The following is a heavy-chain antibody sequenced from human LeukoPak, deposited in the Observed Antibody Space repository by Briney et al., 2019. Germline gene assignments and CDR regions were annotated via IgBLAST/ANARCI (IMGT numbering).Heavy chain of an antibody. CDR3: AKGXTGHXX. V-gene: IGHV3-23*01. CDR1: GFTFSSYA. J-gene: IGHJ4*02. D-gene: IGHD7-27*01. Sequence: GGSLRLSCAASGFTFSSYAMSWVRQAPGKGLEWVSTISGGGDTYYPDSVKGRFTVSRDNSKNTLYVQMNSLRAEDTAVYYCAKGXTGHXXWGQGTLVTVX. CDR2: ISGGGDT.